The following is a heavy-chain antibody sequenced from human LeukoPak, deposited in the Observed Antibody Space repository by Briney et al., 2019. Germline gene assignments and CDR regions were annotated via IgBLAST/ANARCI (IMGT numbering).Heavy chain of an antibody. CDR2: ISYYGSNK. V-gene: IGHV3-30*18. J-gene: IGHJ4*02. Sequence: GKGLEWVAVISYYGSNKYYADSVKGRFTISRDNSKNTLYLQMNSLRAEDTAVYYCAKDYYWGQGTLVTVSS. CDR3: AKDYY.